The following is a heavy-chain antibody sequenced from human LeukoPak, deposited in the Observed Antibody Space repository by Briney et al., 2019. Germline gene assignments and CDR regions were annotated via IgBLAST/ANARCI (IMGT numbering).Heavy chain of an antibody. CDR1: GFGFSNYW. CDR3: ARDRGYSNFDY. D-gene: IGHD4-11*01. Sequence: GGSLRLSCAASGFGFSNYWMSWVRQAPGKGLEGVANMNEDGSEKNYVDSVKGRFTISRDNAQHSLYLQMNSLRAEDTAIYYCARDRGYSNFDYWGQGTLLIVSS. V-gene: IGHV3-7*01. J-gene: IGHJ4*02. CDR2: MNEDGSEK.